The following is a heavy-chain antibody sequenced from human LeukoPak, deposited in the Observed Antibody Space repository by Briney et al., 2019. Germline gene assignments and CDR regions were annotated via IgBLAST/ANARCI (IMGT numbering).Heavy chain of an antibody. CDR1: GGSVSSGSSY. J-gene: IGHJ4*02. D-gene: IGHD5-24*01. CDR2: IYYSGST. CDR3: ARGNRDGYKFDF. V-gene: IGHV4-61*01. Sequence: SETLSLTCTVSGGSVSSGSSYWTWLRQPPGKGLEWIGYIYYSGSTNSNPSLKCRVTISVDTSKNQFSLKLSSVTAADTAVYYCARGNRDGYKFDFWGPGTLVTVSS.